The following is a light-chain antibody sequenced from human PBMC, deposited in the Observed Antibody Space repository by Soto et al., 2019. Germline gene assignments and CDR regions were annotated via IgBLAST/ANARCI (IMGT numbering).Light chain of an antibody. J-gene: IGKJ5*01. CDR2: GAS. Sequence: DIVLTQSPGTLSVSPGERATLSFRASQSVSSNLAWYQQKPGQAPRLLIYGASTRATGIPARFSGSGSGTEFTLTISSLQSEDFAVYYCQQYNNWPPITFGQGTRLEIK. V-gene: IGKV3-15*01. CDR3: QQYNNWPPIT. CDR1: QSVSSN.